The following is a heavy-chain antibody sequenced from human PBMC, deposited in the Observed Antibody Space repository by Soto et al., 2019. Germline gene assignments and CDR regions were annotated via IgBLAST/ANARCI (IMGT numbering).Heavy chain of an antibody. CDR3: APRGYCMSSTCYPGANWLDP. CDR1: GFTFSSYG. J-gene: IGHJ5*02. Sequence: QVQLVESGGGVVQTGRSLRLSCAASGFTFSSYGMHWVRQAPGKGLEWVAVISYDGSNKYYADSVKGRFTISRDNSKNTLYLQTNSLRAEDTAVYYCAPRGYCMSSTCYPGANWLDPWGQGTLVTVSS. D-gene: IGHD2-2*01. CDR2: ISYDGSNK. V-gene: IGHV3-30*03.